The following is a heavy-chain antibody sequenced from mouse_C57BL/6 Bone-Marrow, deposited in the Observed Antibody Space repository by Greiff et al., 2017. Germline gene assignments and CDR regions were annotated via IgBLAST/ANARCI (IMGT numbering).Heavy chain of an antibody. CDR3: AIIPTLLPFYYAMDY. V-gene: IGHV2-2*01. CDR1: GFSLTSYG. D-gene: IGHD1-1*01. Sequence: QVQLQQSGPGLVQPSQRLSITCTVSGFSLTSYGVHWVRQSPGKGLEWLGVIWSGGSTDYNAAFISRLSISTDNSKCQPFFKMNSLQADDTAIYYCAIIPTLLPFYYAMDYWGQGTSVTVSS. CDR2: IWSGGST. J-gene: IGHJ4*01.